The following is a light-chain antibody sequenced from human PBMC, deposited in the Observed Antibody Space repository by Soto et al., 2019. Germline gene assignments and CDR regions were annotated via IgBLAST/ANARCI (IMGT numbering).Light chain of an antibody. J-gene: IGKJ1*01. CDR2: GAS. Sequence: EIVLTPSPGTLSLSPGERATLSCRASQSVSTNYLAWYQQKPGQAPRLLIYGASNRATGIPARFSGSGSGTDITLTISRLEPEDFAVYYCQQYGSSGRFGQGTKVEIK. CDR1: QSVSTNY. V-gene: IGKV3-20*01. CDR3: QQYGSSGR.